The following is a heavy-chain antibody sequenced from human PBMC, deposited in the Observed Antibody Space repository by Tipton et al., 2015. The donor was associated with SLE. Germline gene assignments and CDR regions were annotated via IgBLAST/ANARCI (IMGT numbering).Heavy chain of an antibody. D-gene: IGHD2-15*01. CDR3: GHQAEDQVDY. J-gene: IGHJ4*02. CDR1: GFTFGSYG. V-gene: IGHV3-30*02. CDR2: LRYDATKK. Sequence: QLVQSGGGLVQPGGSLRLSCAASGFTFGSYGMYWVRQAPGKGLEWVTFLRYDATKKYYAASVKGRFTICRDNSQNALYLQMNSLRAEDAAMECCGHQAEDQVDYWGQGTVVTVSS.